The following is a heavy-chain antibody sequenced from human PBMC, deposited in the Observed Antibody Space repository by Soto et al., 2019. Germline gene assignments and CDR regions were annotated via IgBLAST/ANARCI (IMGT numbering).Heavy chain of an antibody. J-gene: IGHJ4*02. Sequence: QVQLQQWGAGLLKPSETLSLTCAVYGGSFSGYYWSWIRQPPGKGLEWIGEINHSGSTNYNPSLKGRVTISVDTSKNQFSLKLSSVTAADTAVYYCARGRVAVAGDFDYWGQGTLVTVSS. CDR2: INHSGST. CDR3: ARGRVAVAGDFDY. D-gene: IGHD6-19*01. V-gene: IGHV4-34*01. CDR1: GGSFSGYY.